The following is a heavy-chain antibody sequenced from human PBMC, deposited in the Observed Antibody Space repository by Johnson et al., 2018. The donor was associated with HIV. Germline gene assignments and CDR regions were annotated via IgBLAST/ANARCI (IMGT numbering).Heavy chain of an antibody. Sequence: VQLVEYGGGVVQSGRSLRLSCAASGFTFSSYGMHWVRQAPGKGLEWVANIKEDGSEKYYVDSVKGRFTISRDNAKKSLYLKMNGLRAEDTAVYYCTTDLELAGLWFGELWDDAFDIWGQGTMVTVSS. CDR2: IKEDGSEK. CDR1: GFTFSSYG. V-gene: IGHV3-7*03. J-gene: IGHJ3*02. CDR3: TTDLELAGLWFGELWDDAFDI. D-gene: IGHD3-10*01.